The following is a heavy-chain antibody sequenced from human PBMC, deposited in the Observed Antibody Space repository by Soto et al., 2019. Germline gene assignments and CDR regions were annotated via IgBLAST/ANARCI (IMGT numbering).Heavy chain of an antibody. D-gene: IGHD3-10*01. CDR1: GGSISSGGYY. J-gene: IGHJ6*02. CDR2: IYYSGST. V-gene: IGHV4-31*01. CDR3: ARSLDYGSGSYSGGMDV. Sequence: PSETLSLTCTVSGGSISSGGYYWSWIRQHPGKGLEWIGYIYYSGSTYYNPSLKSQVTISVDTSKNQFSLKLSSVTAADTAVYYCARSLDYGSGSYSGGMDVWGQGTTVTVSS.